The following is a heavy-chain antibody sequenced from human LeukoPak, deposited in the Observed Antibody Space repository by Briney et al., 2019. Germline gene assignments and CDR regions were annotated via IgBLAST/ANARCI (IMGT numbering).Heavy chain of an antibody. CDR2: ISGSGGST. J-gene: IGHJ1*01. CDR1: GLTFRIYA. CDR3: AKPLYYVRGHETFQH. D-gene: IGHD3-10*02. V-gene: IGHV3-23*01. Sequence: SGGSLRLSCAPSGLTFRIYAIICARQAPGKGLEWVSAISGSGGSTNYAPSVKGRFTISRDNSKHTLYLQMNSLRAEDTAVYYCAKPLYYVRGHETFQHWGQGTLVTVSS.